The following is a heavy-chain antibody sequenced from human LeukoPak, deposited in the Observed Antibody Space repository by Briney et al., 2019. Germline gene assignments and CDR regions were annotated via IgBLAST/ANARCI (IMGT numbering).Heavy chain of an antibody. CDR1: GYTFTGYY. V-gene: IGHV1-2*02. CDR2: INPNSGGT. J-gene: IGHJ5*02. CDR3: ARDVVPAANNWFDP. D-gene: IGHD2-2*01. Sequence: ASVKVSCKASGYTFTGYYMHWVRQAPGQGLEWMGWINPNSGGTSYAQKFQGRVTMTRDTSISTAYMELSRLRSDDTAVYYCARDVVPAANNWFDPWGQGTLVTVSS.